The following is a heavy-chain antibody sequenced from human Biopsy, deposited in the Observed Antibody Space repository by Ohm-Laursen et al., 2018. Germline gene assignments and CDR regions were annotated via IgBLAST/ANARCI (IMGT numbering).Heavy chain of an antibody. CDR2: ITPYNGDT. CDR1: GYTFTNYG. Sequence: SVKVSCKASGYTFTNYGISWVRQAPGQGLEWMGWITPYNGDTDYAQKLQGRVTMTTDTSTSTAYMDLRSLRSDDTAVYYCARDRWPHVTLLGLVVFDFWGQGTLVIVSS. CDR3: ARDRWPHVTLLGLVVFDF. V-gene: IGHV1-18*01. D-gene: IGHD3-3*01. J-gene: IGHJ4*02.